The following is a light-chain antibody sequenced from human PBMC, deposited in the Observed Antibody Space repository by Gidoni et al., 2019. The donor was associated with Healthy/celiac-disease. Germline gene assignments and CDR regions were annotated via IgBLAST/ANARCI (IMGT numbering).Light chain of an antibody. CDR1: QSLLHSSGYNY. V-gene: IGKV2-28*01. CDR3: MQALQTPLP. CDR2: LVS. Sequence: DIVMTQSPLSLHVTPGEPASISCRSSQSLLHSSGYNYVDWYLQKPGQSPQLLIYLVSNRASGFPDRFSASGSGTDFTLKISRVVAEDVGVYYCMQALQTPLPFGQVTKLEIK. J-gene: IGKJ2*01.